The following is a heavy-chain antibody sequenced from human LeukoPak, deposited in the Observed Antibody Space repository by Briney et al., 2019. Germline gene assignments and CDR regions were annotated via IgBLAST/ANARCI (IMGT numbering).Heavy chain of an antibody. CDR2: IIPIFGTA. CDR1: GGTFSSYA. CDR3: ARVPPNYYDSSGLFDY. V-gene: IGHV1-69*01. Sequence: SVKVSCKASGGTFSSYAISWVRQAPGQGLEWMGGIIPIFGTANYAQKFQGRVTITADESTSTAYMELSSLRSEDTAVYYCARVPPNYYDSSGLFDYWGQGTLVTVSS. J-gene: IGHJ4*02. D-gene: IGHD3-22*01.